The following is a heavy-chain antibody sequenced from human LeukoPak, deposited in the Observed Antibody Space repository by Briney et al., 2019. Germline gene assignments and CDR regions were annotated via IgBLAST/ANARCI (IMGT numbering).Heavy chain of an antibody. J-gene: IGHJ5*02. V-gene: IGHV3-21*01. Sequence: PGGSLRLSCAASGFTFSSYSMNWVRQAPGKGLEWVSSISSSSSYIYYADSVKGRFTISRDNAKNSLYLQMNSLRAEDTAVFYFARDASQYERISHNHWFDPCGEATLVT. CDR2: ISSSSSYI. D-gene: IGHD2-15*01. CDR3: ARDASQYERISHNHWFDP. CDR1: GFTFSSYS.